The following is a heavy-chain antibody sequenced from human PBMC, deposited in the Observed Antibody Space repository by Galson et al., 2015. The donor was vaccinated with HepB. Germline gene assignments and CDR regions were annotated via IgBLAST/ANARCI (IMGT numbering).Heavy chain of an antibody. V-gene: IGHV4-30-4*01. Sequence: TLSLTCTVSGGSISSGDYYWSWIRQPPGKGLEWIGYIYYSGSTYYNPSLKSRVTISVDTSKNQFSLKLSSVTAADTAVYYCARDRAVVTYYYYYGMDVWGQGTTVPVSS. CDR3: ARDRAVVTYYYYYGMDV. D-gene: IGHD4-23*01. CDR2: IYYSGST. J-gene: IGHJ6*02. CDR1: GGSISSGDYY.